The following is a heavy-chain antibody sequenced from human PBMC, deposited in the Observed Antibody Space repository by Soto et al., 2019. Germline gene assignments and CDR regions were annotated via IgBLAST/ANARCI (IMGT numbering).Heavy chain of an antibody. V-gene: IGHV4-59*01. D-gene: IGHD1-26*01. J-gene: IGHJ4*02. CDR1: GCSISSYY. CDR3: ASWLDYYGLDY. Sequence: PSETLSLTCTVSGCSISSYYWSWIRQPPGKGLEWIGYIYYSGSTNYNPSLKSRVTISVDTSKNQFSLKLSSVTAADTAVYYCASWLDYYGLDYWGQGTLVTVSS. CDR2: IYYSGST.